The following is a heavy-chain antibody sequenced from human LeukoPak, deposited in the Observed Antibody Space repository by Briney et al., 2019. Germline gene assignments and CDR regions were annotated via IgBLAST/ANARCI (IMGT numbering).Heavy chain of an antibody. V-gene: IGHV3-23*01. CDR2: ISGSGGST. Sequence: PGGSLRLSCAASGFTFSSYAMSWVRQAPGKGLEWVSAISGSGGSTYYADSVKGRFTISRDNSKNTLYLQMNSLRAEDTAVYYCAKDFNDYGDYLSLDYWGQGTLVTVSS. J-gene: IGHJ4*02. CDR1: GFTFSSYA. D-gene: IGHD4-17*01. CDR3: AKDFNDYGDYLSLDY.